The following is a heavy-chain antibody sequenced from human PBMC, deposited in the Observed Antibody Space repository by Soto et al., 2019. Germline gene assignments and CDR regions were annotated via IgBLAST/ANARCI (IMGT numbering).Heavy chain of an antibody. CDR3: ASGGKYCSRTSCYPEGWFDP. D-gene: IGHD2-2*01. CDR1: GGSISSSNW. J-gene: IGHJ5*02. CDR2: IYHSGST. Sequence: SETLSLTCAVSGGSISSSNWWSWVRQPPGKGLEWIGEIYHSGSTNYNPSLKSRVTISVDKSKNQFSLKLSSVTAADTAVYYCASGGKYCSRTSCYPEGWFDPWGQGTLVTVSS. V-gene: IGHV4-4*02.